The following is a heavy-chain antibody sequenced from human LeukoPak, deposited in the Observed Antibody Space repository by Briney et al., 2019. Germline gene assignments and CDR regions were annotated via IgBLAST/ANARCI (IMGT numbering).Heavy chain of an antibody. CDR3: ARGRAWYYDFWSGSSYGMDV. Sequence: VSVKVSCKAFGYTFTSYGISWVRQAPGQGLEWMGWISACNGNTNYAQKLQGRVTMTTDTSTSTAYMELRSLRSDDTAVYYCARGRAWYYDFWSGSSYGMDVWGQGTTVTVSS. V-gene: IGHV1-18*01. J-gene: IGHJ6*02. CDR2: ISACNGNT. D-gene: IGHD3-3*01. CDR1: GYTFTSYG.